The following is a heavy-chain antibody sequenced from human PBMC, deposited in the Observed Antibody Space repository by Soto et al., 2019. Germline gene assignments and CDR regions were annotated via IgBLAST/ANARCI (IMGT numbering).Heavy chain of an antibody. D-gene: IGHD2-8*01. Sequence: EVQLVESGGGLAQPGGSLRLSCAASGFTFSDYNMNWVRQAPGKGLEWVSFITSSGSTIYYADSVRGRFTISRDNAKNSLYMPMNSLRAEDTAVYYCARDRGSRRLYTLRFDPWGQGPLVTVSS. V-gene: IGHV3-48*01. J-gene: IGHJ5*02. CDR2: ITSSGSTI. CDR3: ARDRGSRRLYTLRFDP. CDR1: GFTFSDYN.